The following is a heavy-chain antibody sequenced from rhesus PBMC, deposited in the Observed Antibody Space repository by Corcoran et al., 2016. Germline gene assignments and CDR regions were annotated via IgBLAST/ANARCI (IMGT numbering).Heavy chain of an antibody. CDR1: GFPIPPTATG. D-gene: IGHD2-39*02. CDR2: IYWNDSK. V-gene: IGHV2-95*01. CDR3: ARVRYCSGGVCYLSFDY. Sequence: QVTLKESGPALVNPTTTLTLTCTFSGFPIPPTATGVGWIRKPPREALEWLAIIYWNDSKYYSTSLKKRLTISKDTSKNQVVLTMTNMDPVDTATYFCARVRYCSGGVCYLSFDYWGQGVLVTVSS. J-gene: IGHJ4*01.